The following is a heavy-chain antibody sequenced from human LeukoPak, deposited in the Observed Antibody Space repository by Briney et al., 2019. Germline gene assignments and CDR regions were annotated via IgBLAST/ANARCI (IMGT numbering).Heavy chain of an antibody. D-gene: IGHD2-2*02. CDR2: IISIFGTT. CDR1: GGTFSYYA. Sequence: SVKVSCKASGGTFSYYAINWVRQAPGQGLEWMGGIISIFGTTNYAQKFQGRVTITADESTNTAYMELSSLRSEDTAVYYCARDHRDARYCSSTSCYTAPGYWGQGTLVTVSS. J-gene: IGHJ4*02. CDR3: ARDHRDARYCSSTSCYTAPGY. V-gene: IGHV1-69*13.